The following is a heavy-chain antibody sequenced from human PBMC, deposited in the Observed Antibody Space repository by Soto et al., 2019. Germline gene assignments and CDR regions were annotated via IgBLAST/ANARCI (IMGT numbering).Heavy chain of an antibody. V-gene: IGHV4-34*01. D-gene: IGHD3-22*01. CDR1: GGSFSGYY. Sequence: SETLSLTCAVYGGSFSGYYWSWIRQPPGKGLEWIGEINHSGSTNYNPSLKSRVTISVDTSKNQFSLKLSSVTAADTAVYYCARRPGTYYYDSSGYYYFDYWGQGTLATV. CDR2: INHSGST. J-gene: IGHJ4*02. CDR3: ARRPGTYYYDSSGYYYFDY.